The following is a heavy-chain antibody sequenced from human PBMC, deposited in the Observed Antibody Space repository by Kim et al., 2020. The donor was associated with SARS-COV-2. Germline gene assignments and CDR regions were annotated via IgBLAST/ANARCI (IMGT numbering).Heavy chain of an antibody. CDR3: VTRNYYNTGSDYEWVPFDF. V-gene: IGHV3-64*05. D-gene: IGHD3-10*01. Sequence: GGSLRLSCSASGFTFSNYAMHWVRQAPGKGLEYVSAISSDGGNTYYAESVKGRFTISRDNSKNMLYVQMSSLRVEDTAIYYCVTRNYYNTGSDYEWVPFDFWGQGTLVTVSS. CDR1: GFTFSNYA. CDR2: ISSDGGNT. J-gene: IGHJ4*02.